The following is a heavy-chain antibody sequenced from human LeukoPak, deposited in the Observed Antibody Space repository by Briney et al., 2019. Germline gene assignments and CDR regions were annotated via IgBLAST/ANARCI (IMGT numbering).Heavy chain of an antibody. CDR2: IKQDGSEK. V-gene: IGHV3-7*01. J-gene: IGHJ4*02. D-gene: IGHD5-12*01. Sequence: GGSLRLSCAASGFTFSSYWMSWVRQAPGKWLEWVANIKQDGSEKYYVDSVKGRFTISRDNAKNSLYLQMNSLRAEDTAVYYCASEQWLRFFYFDYWGQGTLVTVSS. CDR1: GFTFSSYW. CDR3: ASEQWLRFFYFDY.